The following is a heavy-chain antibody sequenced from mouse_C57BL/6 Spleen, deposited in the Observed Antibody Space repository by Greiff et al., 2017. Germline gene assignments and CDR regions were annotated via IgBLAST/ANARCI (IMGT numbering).Heavy chain of an antibody. CDR2: IRNKANGYTT. CDR3: ARWYDYDGGFAY. Sequence: EVKLMESGGGLVQPGGSLSPPCAASGFTFTDYYMSWVRQPPGKALEWWGFIRNKANGYTTEYSAFVKGRFTISRDTSQSVLYLQMNALRAEDSAPYYCARWYDYDGGFAYWGPGTLVTVSA. V-gene: IGHV7-3*01. CDR1: GFTFTDYY. D-gene: IGHD2-4*01. J-gene: IGHJ3*01.